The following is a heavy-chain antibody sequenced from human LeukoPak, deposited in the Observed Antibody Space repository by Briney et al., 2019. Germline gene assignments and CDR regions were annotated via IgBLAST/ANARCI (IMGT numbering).Heavy chain of an antibody. D-gene: IGHD1-26*01. CDR1: GYTFTGFY. V-gene: IGHV1-2*02. Sequence: ASVKVSCKASGYTFTGFYIHWVRQAPGQGLEWMGWINPNSGGTKYAQRFQGRVTMTRDTSISTAYMELNSLRSDDTAVYYCARSYSGSLYDAFDIWGQGTMVAVSS. CDR2: INPNSGGT. CDR3: ARSYSGSLYDAFDI. J-gene: IGHJ3*02.